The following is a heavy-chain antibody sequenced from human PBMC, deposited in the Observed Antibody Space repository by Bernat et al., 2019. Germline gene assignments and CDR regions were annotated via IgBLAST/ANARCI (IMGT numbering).Heavy chain of an antibody. V-gene: IGHV3-64*01. D-gene: IGHD3-10*02. J-gene: IGHJ5*02. CDR1: GFTFSSYA. CDR2: ISYNGGNT. Sequence: EVQLVESGGGLVQPGGSLRLSCAASGFTFSSYAMHWVRQAPGKGLEYVSAISYNGGNTYYANSVNGRFTISRDNSKNTLYLQMGSLRAEDMAVYYCARGVQGVVSWFDPWGQGTLVTVSS. CDR3: ARGVQGVVSWFDP.